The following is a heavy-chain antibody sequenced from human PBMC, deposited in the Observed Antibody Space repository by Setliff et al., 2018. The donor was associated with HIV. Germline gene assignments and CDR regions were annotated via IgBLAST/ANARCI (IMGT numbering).Heavy chain of an antibody. V-gene: IGHV3-74*01. CDR2: ITGDGSST. CDR1: GFTFSDYW. D-gene: IGHD3-22*01. CDR3: ARDTEMITTTDAFDI. Sequence: PGGSLRLSCAASGFTFSDYWMHWVRQAPGKGLVWVSRITGDGSSTRYADSVNGRFTISRDNAKNTMYLEMNSLRAEDTAVYYCARDTEMITTTDAFDIWGQGTMVTVS. J-gene: IGHJ3*02.